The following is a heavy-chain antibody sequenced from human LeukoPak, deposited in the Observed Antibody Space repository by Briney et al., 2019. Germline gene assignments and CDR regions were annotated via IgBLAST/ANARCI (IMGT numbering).Heavy chain of an antibody. D-gene: IGHD5-12*01. J-gene: IGHJ4*02. CDR2: INPNSGGT. CDR3: ARAEDGGYGRLDY. CDR1: GYTFTGYY. V-gene: IGHV1-2*02. Sequence: ASVKVSCKASGYTFTGYYMHWVRQAPGQGLEWMGWINPNSGGTNYAQKFQGRVTMTRDTSISTAYMELSRLRSDDTAVYYCARAEDGGYGRLDYWGQGTLVTVSS.